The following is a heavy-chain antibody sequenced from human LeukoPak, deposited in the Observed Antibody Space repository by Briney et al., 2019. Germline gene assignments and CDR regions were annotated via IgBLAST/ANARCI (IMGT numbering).Heavy chain of an antibody. CDR3: VGFAESY. CDR1: GFTFRRYW. D-gene: IGHD3-16*01. Sequence: GGSLRLSCAASGFTFRRYWMSWARQASGKGLEWVANIKQDGSEKYYVDSVKGRFTISRDNAKNSLYLQMNSLRAEDTAVYYCVGFAESYWGQGTLVTVSS. CDR2: IKQDGSEK. J-gene: IGHJ4*02. V-gene: IGHV3-7*02.